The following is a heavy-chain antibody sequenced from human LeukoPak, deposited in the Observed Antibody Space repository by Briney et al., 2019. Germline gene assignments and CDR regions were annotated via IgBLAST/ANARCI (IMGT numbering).Heavy chain of an antibody. CDR1: GGTFSSYA. CDR2: IIPIFGTA. CDR3: ARGGYCSGGSCYFDAFDI. D-gene: IGHD2-15*01. J-gene: IGHJ3*02. Sequence: SVKVSCKASGGTFSSYAISWVRQAPGQGLEWMGGIIPIFGTADYAQKFQGRVTITADKSTSTAYMELSSLRSEDTAVYYCARGGYCSGGSCYFDAFDIWGQGTMVTVSS. V-gene: IGHV1-69*06.